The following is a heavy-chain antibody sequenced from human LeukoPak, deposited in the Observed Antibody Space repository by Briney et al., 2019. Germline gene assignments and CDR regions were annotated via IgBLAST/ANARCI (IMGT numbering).Heavy chain of an antibody. CDR3: AREAAAGPVFDY. D-gene: IGHD6-13*01. Sequence: SETLSLTCAVYGGSFSGCYWSWIRQPPGKGLEWIGEINHSGSTNYNPSLKSRVTISVDTSKNQFSLKLSSVTAADTAVYYCAREAAAGPVFDYWGQGTLVTVSS. CDR1: GGSFSGCY. V-gene: IGHV4-34*01. CDR2: INHSGST. J-gene: IGHJ4*02.